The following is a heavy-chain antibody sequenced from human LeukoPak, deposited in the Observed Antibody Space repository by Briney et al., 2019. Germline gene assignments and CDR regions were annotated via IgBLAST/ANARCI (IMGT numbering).Heavy chain of an antibody. J-gene: IGHJ4*02. D-gene: IGHD3-16*01. CDR2: ITSSGRYT. CDR3: TRERWGSDYAFEC. V-gene: IGHV3-11*05. CDR1: GFTVSDYD. Sequence: GRSQRLSCAASGFTVSDYDMRGVRHAPGGGGEWGSYITSSGRYTNHAHSVKGRFTTSRDNAKNSVVLQMSSLTVEDTAVYYCTRERWGSDYAFECWGQGALVTVSS.